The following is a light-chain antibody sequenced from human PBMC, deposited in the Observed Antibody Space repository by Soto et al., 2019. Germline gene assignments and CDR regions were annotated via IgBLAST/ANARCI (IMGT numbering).Light chain of an antibody. V-gene: IGKV3-15*01. J-gene: IGKJ1*01. Sequence: EIVMTQSPATLSVSPGERATLSCRASQSVSSNLAWYQQKPGQAPRLLIYGASTRATGIPARFSGSGSGTEFTLTISSLLSEDFAVYYCQQYNNWPPTFGQGTKV. CDR3: QQYNNWPPT. CDR1: QSVSSN. CDR2: GAS.